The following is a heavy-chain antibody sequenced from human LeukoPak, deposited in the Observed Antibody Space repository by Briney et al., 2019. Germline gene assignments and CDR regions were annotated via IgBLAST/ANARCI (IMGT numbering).Heavy chain of an antibody. D-gene: IGHD1-1*01. CDR2: ISGSGGST. Sequence: GGSLRLSCAASGFTFSSYAMSWVRQAPGKGLEWVSAISGSGGSTYYADSVKGRFTISRDNSNNTLFLQMNSLRAEDTAVYYCAKVRTGHYFDYWGQGTLVTVSS. CDR3: AKVRTGHYFDY. V-gene: IGHV3-23*01. J-gene: IGHJ4*02. CDR1: GFTFSSYA.